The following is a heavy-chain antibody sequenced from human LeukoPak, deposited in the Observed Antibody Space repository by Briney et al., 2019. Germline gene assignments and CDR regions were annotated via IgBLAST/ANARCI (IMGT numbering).Heavy chain of an antibody. CDR3: ARDSVATISNY. V-gene: IGHV1-69*04. D-gene: IGHD5-12*01. CDR2: IIPILGIA. Sequence: VASVKVSCKASGGTFSSYAISWVRQAPGQGLEWMGRIIPILGIANYAQKFQGRVTITADKSTSTAYMELSSLRSEDTAVYYCARDSVATISNYWGQGTLVTVSS. J-gene: IGHJ4*02. CDR1: GGTFSSYA.